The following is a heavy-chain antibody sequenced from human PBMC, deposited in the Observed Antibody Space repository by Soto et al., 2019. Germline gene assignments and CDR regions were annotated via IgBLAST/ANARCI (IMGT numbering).Heavy chain of an antibody. D-gene: IGHD3-10*01. CDR2: IYYSGST. Sequence: SETLSLTCTVSGGSISSYYWSWIRQPPGKGLEWIGYIYYSGSTNYNPSLKSRVTISVDTSKNQFSLKLSSVTAADTAVYYCARVILAPETRGVIINYYYYYMDVWGKGTTVTVSS. J-gene: IGHJ6*03. CDR1: GGSISSYY. CDR3: ARVILAPETRGVIINYYYYYMDV. V-gene: IGHV4-59*01.